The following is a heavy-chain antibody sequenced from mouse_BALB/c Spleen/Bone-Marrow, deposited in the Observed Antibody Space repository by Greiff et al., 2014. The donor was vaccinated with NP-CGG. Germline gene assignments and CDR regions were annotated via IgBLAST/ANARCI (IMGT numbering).Heavy chain of an antibody. Sequence: QVQLQQSGAGLVMPGASVKMSCKASGYTFTDYWIHWVKQRPGQGLEWIGAIDTSDSYASYNQKFKGKATLTVDESSSTAYMQLNSLTTELSAVYSCAKKKRNYGNYYWFPYWGQGTLVTVSA. CDR3: AKKKRNYGNYYWFPY. V-gene: IGHV1-69*01. CDR1: GYTFTDYW. J-gene: IGHJ3*01. CDR2: IDTSDSYA. D-gene: IGHD2-1*01.